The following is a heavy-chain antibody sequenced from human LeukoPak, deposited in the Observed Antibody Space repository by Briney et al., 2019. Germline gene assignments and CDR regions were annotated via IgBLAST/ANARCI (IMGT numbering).Heavy chain of an antibody. J-gene: IGHJ5*02. CDR2: INSDGSTT. Sequence: GGSLSLSCAASGFTFSSYWMHWVRQAPGKGLVWVSRINSDGSTTNYADSVKGRFTISRDNAENTLYLQMNSLRSEDTAVYYCTRLVSATRWFDPWGQGTLVTVSS. D-gene: IGHD2-15*01. CDR1: GFTFSSYW. V-gene: IGHV3-74*01. CDR3: TRLVSATRWFDP.